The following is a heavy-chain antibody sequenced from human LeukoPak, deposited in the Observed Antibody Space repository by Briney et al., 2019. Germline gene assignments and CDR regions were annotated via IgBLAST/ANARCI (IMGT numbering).Heavy chain of an antibody. J-gene: IGHJ4*02. CDR1: GFTFSNYG. CDR2: ISYDGNNK. D-gene: IGHD1-26*01. V-gene: IGHV3-30*18. Sequence: GGSLRLSCAASGFTFSNYGMHWVRQAPGKGLERVAVISYDGNNKYYADSVQGRFTISRDNSKNTLYLQMNSLRAEDTAVYYCAKDQSYSGTYYPFDYWGQGTLVTVSS. CDR3: AKDQSYSGTYYPFDY.